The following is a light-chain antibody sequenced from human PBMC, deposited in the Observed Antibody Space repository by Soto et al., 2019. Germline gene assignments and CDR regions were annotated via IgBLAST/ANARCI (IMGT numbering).Light chain of an antibody. CDR2: GAS. CDR1: QSMSTNY. Sequence: EIVLAQSLDTLSLSPGERATLSCRTSQSMSTNYLAWYQQKSGQPPRLLIYGASIRATGIPDRFSGSGSGADFTLTISRLEPEDFAVYYCHQYDSSPLTFGGGAKVEIK. J-gene: IGKJ4*01. V-gene: IGKV3-20*01. CDR3: HQYDSSPLT.